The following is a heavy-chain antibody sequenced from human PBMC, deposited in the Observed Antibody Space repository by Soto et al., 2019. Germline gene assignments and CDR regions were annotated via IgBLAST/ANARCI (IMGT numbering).Heavy chain of an antibody. V-gene: IGHV3-30*18. D-gene: IGHD1-1*01. J-gene: IGHJ4*02. CDR1: GFTFSSYG. CDR2: ISYDGSNK. CDR3: AKDLKSWNDCFDY. Sequence: QVQLVESGGGVVQPGRSLRLSCAASGFTFSSYGMHWVRQAPGKGLEWVAVISYDGSNKYYADSVKGRFTISRDNSKNTLYLQMNSLRAEDTAVYYCAKDLKSWNDCFDYWGQGTLVTVSS.